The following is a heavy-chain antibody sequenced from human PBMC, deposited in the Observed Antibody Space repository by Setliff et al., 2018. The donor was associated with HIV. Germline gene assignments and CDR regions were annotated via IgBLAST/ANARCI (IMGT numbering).Heavy chain of an antibody. CDR1: GGSVTSYY. V-gene: IGHV4-59*08. CDR2: IYHTGIT. Sequence: SETLSLTCTVSGGSVTSYYWSWIRQSPEKGLEWIGYIYHTGITNYNPSLKSRLSTSIDTSKNQFSLSLRSVTAADTAIYYCARGLTAPAAAGSWGQGMLVTVSS. D-gene: IGHD6-13*01. J-gene: IGHJ5*02. CDR3: ARGLTAPAAAGS.